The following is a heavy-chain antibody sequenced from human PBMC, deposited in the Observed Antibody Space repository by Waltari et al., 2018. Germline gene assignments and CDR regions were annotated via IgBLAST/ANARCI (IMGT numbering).Heavy chain of an antibody. Sequence: EVQLVESGGGLVQPGGSLRLSCAVSGFPLSYHWMSWVRQAPGKGLEWVANIKEDGSEKNYVDSVKGRFTISRDNAKNSAYLQMNNLRTEDTAVYYCADPPRGVWGQGTTVTVSS. CDR2: IKEDGSEK. CDR1: GFPLSYHW. V-gene: IGHV3-7*01. J-gene: IGHJ6*02. CDR3: ADPPRGV.